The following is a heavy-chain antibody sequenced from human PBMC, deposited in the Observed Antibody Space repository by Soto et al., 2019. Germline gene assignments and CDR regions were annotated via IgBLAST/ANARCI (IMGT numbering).Heavy chain of an antibody. V-gene: IGHV4-61*01. J-gene: IGHJ6*04. CDR3: ARDIYSDGYRSSWYDGSDYYYYGMEV. CDR2: IYYSVST. Sequence: SETLSLTCTVSGGSVSSGSYYWSWILHPPGKGLEWIGYIYYSVSTNYNPSLKSRVTISVDTSKNHFSLKLSSVTAADTAVYYCARDIYSDGYRSSWYDGSDYYYYGMEVWGKGTTVIVSS. D-gene: IGHD6-13*01. CDR1: GGSVSSGSYY.